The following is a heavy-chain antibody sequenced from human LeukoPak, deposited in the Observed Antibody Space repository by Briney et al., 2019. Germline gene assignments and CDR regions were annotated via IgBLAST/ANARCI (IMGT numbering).Heavy chain of an antibody. Sequence: GGSLRLSCAASGFTVSRSYLSWVRQAPGQGLEWVSVICSDGRTYYADSVKGRFTISRDNSKNTLYLQMNSLRAEDTAVYYCARDLGYYASGSSFYWGQGTLVTVSS. D-gene: IGHD3-10*01. CDR2: ICSDGRT. V-gene: IGHV3-53*01. CDR1: GFTVSRSY. J-gene: IGHJ4*02. CDR3: ARDLGYYASGSSFY.